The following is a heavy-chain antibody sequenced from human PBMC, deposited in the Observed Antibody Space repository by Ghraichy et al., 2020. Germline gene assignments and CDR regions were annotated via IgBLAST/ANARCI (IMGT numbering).Heavy chain of an antibody. V-gene: IGHV2-70*13. CDR2: IDWDDDK. D-gene: IGHD3-10*01. CDR3: ARIVAGTYGFDY. J-gene: IGHJ4*02. Sequence: QTLSLTCTFSGFSLITSGMCVSWIRQPPGKALEWLALIDWDDDKEYSTSLKTRLTISKDTSKNQVVLTMTNMDPVDTATYYCARIVAGTYGFDYWGRGTLVTVSS. CDR1: GFSLITSGMC.